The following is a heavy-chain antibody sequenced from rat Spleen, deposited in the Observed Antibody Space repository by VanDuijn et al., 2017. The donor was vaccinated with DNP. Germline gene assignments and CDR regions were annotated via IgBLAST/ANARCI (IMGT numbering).Heavy chain of an antibody. Sequence: EVQLVESGGGLVQPGRSLKLSCAASGFTFSNYGMAWVRQAPKKGLEWVATITASSGTTYYRDSVKGRFTISTDNAKSTLYLQMDSLRSEDTATYYCTTLGDYWGQGVMVTVSS. D-gene: IGHD5-1*01. CDR2: ITASSGTT. CDR3: TTLGDY. V-gene: IGHV5-19*01. J-gene: IGHJ2*01. CDR1: GFTFSNYG.